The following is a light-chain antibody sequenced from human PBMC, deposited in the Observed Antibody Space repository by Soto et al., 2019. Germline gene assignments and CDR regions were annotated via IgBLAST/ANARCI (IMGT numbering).Light chain of an antibody. CDR2: AAS. CDR3: QQYYSPPPT. J-gene: IGKJ1*01. CDR1: QSIGRY. Sequence: DLQMTQSPSSLSASVGDRVTITCRPSQSIGRYLNWYQHKPGKAPKLLIYAASSLQSGVPSRFSGSGSGTDYTLTITSLQPEDFAAYYCQQYYSPPPTFGQGTKVEIK. V-gene: IGKV1-39*01.